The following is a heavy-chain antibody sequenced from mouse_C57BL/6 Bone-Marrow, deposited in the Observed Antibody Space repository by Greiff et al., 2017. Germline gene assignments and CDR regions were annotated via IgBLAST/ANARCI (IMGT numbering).Heavy chain of an antibody. V-gene: IGHV1-66*01. CDR3: AREGATPVPFAY. D-gene: IGHD3-1*01. Sequence: VKLVESGPELVKPGASVKISCKASGYSFTSYYIHWVKQRPGQGLEWIGWIYPGSGNTKYSEKFKGKATLTADTSSSTAYMQLSSLTSEDSAVYYCAREGATPVPFAYWGQGTLVTVSA. CDR1: GYSFTSYY. J-gene: IGHJ3*01. CDR2: IYPGSGNT.